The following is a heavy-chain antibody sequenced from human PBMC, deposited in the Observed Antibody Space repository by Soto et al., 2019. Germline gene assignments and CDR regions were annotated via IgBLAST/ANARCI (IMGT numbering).Heavy chain of an antibody. Sequence: PSETLSLTCTVSGGSISSYYWSWIRQPTGKGKEWIGYIYYSGSTNYNPSLKSRVTMAVDTSKNQFSLKLSSVTAADTALYYCARHCSGGSCYYAFDIWGQGTMVTVSS. J-gene: IGHJ3*02. CDR3: ARHCSGGSCYYAFDI. CDR1: GGSISSYY. V-gene: IGHV4-59*08. D-gene: IGHD2-15*01. CDR2: IYYSGST.